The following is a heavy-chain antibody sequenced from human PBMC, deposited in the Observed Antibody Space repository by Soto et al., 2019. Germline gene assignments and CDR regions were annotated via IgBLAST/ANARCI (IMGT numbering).Heavy chain of an antibody. J-gene: IGHJ3*01. CDR3: AREARVFGKAFDV. D-gene: IGHD3-3*01. Sequence: EVQLVESGGGLVQPGGSLRLSCAASGFTFSSFDMHWVRQPTGKGLEWVSAIGTAGDTYYPGSVKGRFTISRDNAKNSLHLQMNSLRAGDTAVHYCAREARVFGKAFDVWGQGTMVTVSS. CDR1: GFTFSSFD. CDR2: IGTAGDT. V-gene: IGHV3-13*01.